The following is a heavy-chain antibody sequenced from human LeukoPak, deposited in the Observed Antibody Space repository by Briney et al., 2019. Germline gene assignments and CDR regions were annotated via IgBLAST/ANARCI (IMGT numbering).Heavy chain of an antibody. CDR1: GFTFRTSG. J-gene: IGHJ4*02. CDR3: ARDIVVVVATDYYFDY. D-gene: IGHD2-15*01. Sequence: GGSLRLSCAASGFTFRTSGMNWVRQAPGKGLEWVSFISSTSSTIYYADSVKGRFTISRDNAKNSLYLQMNSLRAEDTAVYYCARDIVVVVATDYYFDYWGQGTLVTVSS. V-gene: IGHV3-48*01. CDR2: ISSTSSTI.